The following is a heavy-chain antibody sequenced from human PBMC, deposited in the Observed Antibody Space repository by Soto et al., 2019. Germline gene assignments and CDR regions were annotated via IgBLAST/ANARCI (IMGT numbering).Heavy chain of an antibody. V-gene: IGHV3-23*01. CDR1: GFTFSAYA. CDR3: AKSVTQWRYGMDV. Sequence: EVQLLESGGDLVQPGGSLRLSCAASGFTFSAYAMTWVRQTPGKGLEWVSGIIVTGDTTYYADSVKGRFTISRDNSKNTLYLQMNSLRAEDTAVYYCAKSVTQWRYGMDVWGQGTTVTVSS. J-gene: IGHJ6*02. CDR2: IIVTGDTT. D-gene: IGHD6-19*01.